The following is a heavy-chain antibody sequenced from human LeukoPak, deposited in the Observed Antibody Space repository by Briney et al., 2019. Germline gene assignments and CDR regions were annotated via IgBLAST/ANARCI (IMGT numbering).Heavy chain of an antibody. CDR3: ASTGYSSSWGPFDY. D-gene: IGHD6-13*01. J-gene: IGHJ4*02. CDR1: GGAFSSYA. V-gene: IGHV1-69*13. Sequence: ASVKVSCKASGGAFSSYAISWVRQAPGQGLEWMGGIIPIFGTANYAQKFQGRVTITADESTSTAYMELSSLRSEDTAVYYCASTGYSSSWGPFDYWGRGTLVTVSS. CDR2: IIPIFGTA.